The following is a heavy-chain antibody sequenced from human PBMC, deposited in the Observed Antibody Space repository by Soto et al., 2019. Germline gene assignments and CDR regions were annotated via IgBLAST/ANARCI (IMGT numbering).Heavy chain of an antibody. CDR2: ISAYNGNT. J-gene: IGHJ6*02. CDR3: ARDRDVVVVAARYGMDV. D-gene: IGHD2-15*01. CDR1: GYTFTSYG. Sequence: ASVKVSCKASGYTFTSYGISWVRQAPGQGLEWMGWISAYNGNTNYAQKLQGRVTMTTDTSTSTAYMELRNLRSDDTAVYYFARDRDVVVVAARYGMDVWGQGTTVTVSS. V-gene: IGHV1-18*01.